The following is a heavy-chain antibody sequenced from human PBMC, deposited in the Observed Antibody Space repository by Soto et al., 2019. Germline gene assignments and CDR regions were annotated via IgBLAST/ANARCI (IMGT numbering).Heavy chain of an antibody. Sequence: SQTLSLTCAVYGGSFSGYYWSWIRQPPGKGLEWIGEINHSGSTNYNPSLKSRVTISVDTSKNQFSLKLSSVTAADTAVYYCASRKPTTETVDYWGQGSLVTVSA. J-gene: IGHJ4*02. V-gene: IGHV4-34*01. CDR3: ASRKPTTETVDY. CDR2: INHSGST. D-gene: IGHD4-4*01. CDR1: GGSFSGYY.